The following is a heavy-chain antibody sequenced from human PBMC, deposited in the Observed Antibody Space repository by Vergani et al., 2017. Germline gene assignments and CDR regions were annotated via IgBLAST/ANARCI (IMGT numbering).Heavy chain of an antibody. CDR2: INTNTGNP. Sequence: QVQLVQSGSELKKPGASVKVSCEASGYTFTDYAMTWVRQAPGQGLEWMGWINTNTGNPTYAQGFTGRFVFSLDTSVSTAYMQINSLRAEDTAVYYCAXDYLSDPDCLFNYWGRGTLVTVSS. V-gene: IGHV7-4-1*02. D-gene: IGHD3-9*01. CDR3: AXDYLSDPDCLFNY. J-gene: IGHJ4*02. CDR1: GYTFTDYA.